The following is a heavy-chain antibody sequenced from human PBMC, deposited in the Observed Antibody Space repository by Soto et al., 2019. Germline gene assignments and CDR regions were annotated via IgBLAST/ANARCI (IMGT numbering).Heavy chain of an antibody. CDR3: ARVGASSSWDY. Sequence: QVQLVQSGAEVKKPGASVKVSCKASGYTFIRYDMHWVRQAPREGLEWMGIISPSGGRTTYAQKFQSRVTMTKDTSTSTVYMELSSLRFEDTAVYYCARVGASSSWDYWGQGTLISVSS. CDR1: GYTFIRYD. J-gene: IGHJ4*02. CDR2: ISPSGGRT. D-gene: IGHD6-13*01. V-gene: IGHV1-46*01.